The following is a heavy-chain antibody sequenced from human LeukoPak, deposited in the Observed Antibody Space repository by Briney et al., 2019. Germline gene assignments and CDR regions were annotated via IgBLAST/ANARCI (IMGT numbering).Heavy chain of an antibody. J-gene: IGHJ3*02. CDR1: GGSISSGSYY. CDR2: LYTSGST. Sequence: SETLSLTCTGSGGSISSGSYYWSWIRQPAGKGLEWIGRLYTSGSTNYNHSLKSRVTIAVDTSKNQFSLKLSSVTAADTAVYYCARAVLLGYDSSGLDAFDIWGQGTMVTVSS. V-gene: IGHV4-61*02. D-gene: IGHD3-22*01. CDR3: ARAVLLGYDSSGLDAFDI.